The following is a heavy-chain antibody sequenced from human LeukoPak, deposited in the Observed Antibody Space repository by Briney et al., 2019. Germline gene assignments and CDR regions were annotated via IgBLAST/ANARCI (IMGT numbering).Heavy chain of an antibody. Sequence: GGSLRLSCAASGLTFSNYAMNWVRQASGRGLEWVSGITDSGRKTYYADSVKGRFSISRDNSKNTVYLQMSDLRAEDTAVYYCAKITKATTPNYWGQGTLVTVSS. CDR2: ITDSGRKT. D-gene: IGHD4-17*01. CDR1: GLTFSNYA. V-gene: IGHV3-23*01. CDR3: AKITKATTPNY. J-gene: IGHJ4*02.